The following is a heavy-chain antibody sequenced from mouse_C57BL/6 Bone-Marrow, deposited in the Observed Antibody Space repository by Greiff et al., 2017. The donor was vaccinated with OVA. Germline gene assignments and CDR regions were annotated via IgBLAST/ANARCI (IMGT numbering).Heavy chain of an antibody. D-gene: IGHD2-2*01. CDR1: GYAFSSYW. V-gene: IGHV1-80*01. J-gene: IGHJ1*03. Sequence: QVQLKQSGAELVKPGASVKISCKASGYAFSSYWMNWVKQRPGKGLEWIGQIYPGDGDTNYNGKFKGKATLTADKSSSTAYMQLSSLTSEDSAVYFCARSRLRYWYFDVWGTGTTVTVSS. CDR3: ARSRLRYWYFDV. CDR2: IYPGDGDT.